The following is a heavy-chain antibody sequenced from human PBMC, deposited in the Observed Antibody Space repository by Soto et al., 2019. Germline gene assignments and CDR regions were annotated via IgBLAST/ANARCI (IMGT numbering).Heavy chain of an antibody. V-gene: IGHV3-23*01. CDR2: ISGYGDTT. D-gene: IGHD4-4*01. CDR3: AKVPRVLSNAFDL. CDR1: GFNVNSYA. Sequence: PGGSLRLSCTASGFNVNSYAMIWVCQAPGKGLEWVSGISGYGDTTYYSASVRGRFTISRDNSQKMLFLQMNSLRAEDTAMYYYAKVPRVLSNAFDLWGQGTKDTVSS. J-gene: IGHJ3*01.